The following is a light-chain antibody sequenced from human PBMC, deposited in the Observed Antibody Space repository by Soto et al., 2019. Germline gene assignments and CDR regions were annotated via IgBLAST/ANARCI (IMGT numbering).Light chain of an antibody. CDR1: SGSVASNF. Sequence: NFMLTQPHSVSESPGKTVTISCTGSSGSVASNFVHWYQRRPGSAPTIVIYGDNQRPSGVPDRFSGSIDSSSNSASLTISGLKTEDEAEYFCQSYDRSSLYVFGTGTKV. V-gene: IGLV6-57*02. CDR3: QSYDRSSLYV. J-gene: IGLJ1*01. CDR2: GDN.